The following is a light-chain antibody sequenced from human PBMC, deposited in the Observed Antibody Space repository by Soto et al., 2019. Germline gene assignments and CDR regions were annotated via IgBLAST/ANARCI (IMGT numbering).Light chain of an antibody. CDR3: QQYGSSPRT. V-gene: IGKV3-20*01. CDR1: QSVRSSY. Sequence: EIVLTQSSGTLSLSPGERATLSCRASQSVRSSYLAWYQQRPGQAPRLLIYGTSTRATGIPDRFSGSGSGADFTLTISRLEPEDFAVYYCQQYGSSPRTFGQGTKVETK. J-gene: IGKJ1*01. CDR2: GTS.